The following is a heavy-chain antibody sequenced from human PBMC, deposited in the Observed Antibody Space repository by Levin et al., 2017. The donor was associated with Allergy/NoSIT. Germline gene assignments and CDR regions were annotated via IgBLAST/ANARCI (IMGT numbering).Heavy chain of an antibody. Sequence: ASETLSLTCTVSGGSLSSDNWWAWVRQSPENGLEWIGEIYHSGPTKYNPSLKTRVTISVDRSKNQFSLRLTSVTAADTAVYYCARVLLPMTVTEKDSATGGFDSWGQGTLVSVS. CDR3: ARVLLPMTVTEKDSATGGFDS. D-gene: IGHD2-15*01. J-gene: IGHJ4*02. CDR2: IYHSGPT. CDR1: GGSLSSDNW. V-gene: IGHV4-4*02.